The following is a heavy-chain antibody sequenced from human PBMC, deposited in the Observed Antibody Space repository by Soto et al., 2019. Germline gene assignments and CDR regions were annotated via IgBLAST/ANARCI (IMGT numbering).Heavy chain of an antibody. CDR1: GYNFIGQY. CDR3: ARLFGVHNTLPFLLGYFDY. CDR2: INPSGGST. Sequence: QVQLVQSGAEVKKPGASVKISCKASGYNFIGQYIHWVRQAPGQGLEWMGIINPSGGSTTYAQKYQGRVVMTSDASTSTVYVELSSLTSEDMAIYFCARLFGVHNTLPFLLGYFDYGGQGTLVTVSS. V-gene: IGHV1-46*01. D-gene: IGHD3-3*01. J-gene: IGHJ4*02.